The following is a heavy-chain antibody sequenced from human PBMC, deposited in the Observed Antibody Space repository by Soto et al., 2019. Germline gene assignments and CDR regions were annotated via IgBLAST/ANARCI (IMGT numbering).Heavy chain of an antibody. D-gene: IGHD5-18*01. V-gene: IGHV3-7*03. Sequence: GGSLRLSCAASGFTFSSYWMSWVRQAPGKGLGWVANIKQDGSEKYYVDSVKGRFTISRDNAKNSLYLQMNSLRAEDTAVYYCARGFEGYSYGPFDYWGQGTLVTVSS. CDR3: ARGFEGYSYGPFDY. CDR2: IKQDGSEK. J-gene: IGHJ4*02. CDR1: GFTFSSYW.